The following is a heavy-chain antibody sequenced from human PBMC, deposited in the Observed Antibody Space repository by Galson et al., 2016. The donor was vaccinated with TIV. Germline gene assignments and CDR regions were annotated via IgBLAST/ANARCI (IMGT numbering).Heavy chain of an antibody. CDR2: IDPTYGGT. J-gene: IGHJ4*02. D-gene: IGHD7-27*01. CDR1: GNIFTRDY. CDR3: IRDLGRLRDF. Sequence: SVKVSCKASGNIFTRDYVHWVRQAPGQGLEWMGVIDPTYGGTTFAQKFQALVTMTRETSTSTVYMEVSGLKSDDTAVYYCIRDLGRLRDFWGQGTLVTVSS. V-gene: IGHV1-46*03.